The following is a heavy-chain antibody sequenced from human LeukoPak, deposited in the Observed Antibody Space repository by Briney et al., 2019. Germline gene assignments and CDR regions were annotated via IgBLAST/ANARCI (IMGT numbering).Heavy chain of an antibody. CDR3: ARAYYFDSAPDY. J-gene: IGHJ4*02. CDR2: INHSGST. V-gene: IGHV4-34*01. D-gene: IGHD3-22*01. CDR1: GGSFSAYY. Sequence: SETLSLTCAVYGGSFSAYYWSWIRQPPGKRLEWIGEINHSGSTNYNPSLKSRVTISLDTSKNHFSLKLSSVTAADTAVYYCARAYYFDSAPDYWGQGTLVTVSS.